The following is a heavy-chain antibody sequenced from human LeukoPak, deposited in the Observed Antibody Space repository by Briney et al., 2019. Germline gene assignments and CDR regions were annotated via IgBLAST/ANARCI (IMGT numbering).Heavy chain of an antibody. Sequence: ASVKVSCKASGYTFTSYGISWVRQAPGQGLEWMGWISAYNGNTNYAQKLQGRVTMTTDTSTSTAYMELRSLRSDDTAVYYCARDLGPYDYSNYNWFDPWGQGTLVTVSS. CDR1: GYTFTSYG. D-gene: IGHD4-11*01. CDR2: ISAYNGNT. CDR3: ARDLGPYDYSNYNWFDP. J-gene: IGHJ5*02. V-gene: IGHV1-18*01.